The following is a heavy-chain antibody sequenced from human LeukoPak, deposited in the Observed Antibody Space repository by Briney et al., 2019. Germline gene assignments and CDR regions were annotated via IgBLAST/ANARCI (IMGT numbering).Heavy chain of an antibody. CDR1: GFTFSSYW. V-gene: IGHV3-7*01. D-gene: IGHD3-10*02. CDR3: AELGITMNGGV. CDR2: IKESGSEI. J-gene: IGHJ6*04. Sequence: PGGSLRLSCAASGFTFSSYWMGWVRQAPGKGLEWVANIKESGSEIYYVDSVKGRFTISRDNAKNSLYLQMNSLRAEDTAVYYCAELGITMNGGVWGKGTTVTISS.